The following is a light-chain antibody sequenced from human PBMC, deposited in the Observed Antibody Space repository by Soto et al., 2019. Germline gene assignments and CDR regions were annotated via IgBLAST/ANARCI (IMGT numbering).Light chain of an antibody. CDR1: SSDVGGYKS. CDR2: DVN. V-gene: IGLV2-14*01. Sequence: QSALTQPASVSGSPGQSIAISCTGTSSDVGGYKSVSWYQQDPGKAPKLLIYDVNNRPSGISDRFSGSKSGNTASLTISGLQAEDEAEYYCSSYTSSYSYVFGTGTKVTVL. J-gene: IGLJ1*01. CDR3: SSYTSSYSYV.